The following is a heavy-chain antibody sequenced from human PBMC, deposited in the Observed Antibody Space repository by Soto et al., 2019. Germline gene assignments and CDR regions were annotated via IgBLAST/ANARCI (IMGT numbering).Heavy chain of an antibody. CDR1: GFIFGNAW. J-gene: IGHJ4*01. D-gene: IGHD3-22*01. CDR3: STDSYIKMIVALLDY. Sequence: GGSLRLSCAASGFIFGNAWINWVRQAPGKGLEWVGRIKSKTDGGTTDYAAPVKGRFAISRDDSKNIVYMQMNSLKIEDTAVFFFSTDSYIKMIVALLDYWGHGTLVTVSS. V-gene: IGHV3-15*07. CDR2: IKSKTDGGTT.